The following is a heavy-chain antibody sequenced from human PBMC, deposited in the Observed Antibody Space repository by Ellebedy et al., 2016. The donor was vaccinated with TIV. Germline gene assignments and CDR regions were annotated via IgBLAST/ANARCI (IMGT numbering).Heavy chain of an antibody. V-gene: IGHV3-23*01. J-gene: IGHJ6*02. D-gene: IGHD3-16*01. CDR2: ISDSGGST. Sequence: GGSLRLXXAASGFTFSSYAMSWVRQAPGKGLEWVSSISDSGGSTYYADSVKGRFTISRDNAKNSLYLQMNSLRAEDTAVYYCARVLSEFGGPPGYWGQGTTVTVSS. CDR1: GFTFSSYA. CDR3: ARVLSEFGGPPGY.